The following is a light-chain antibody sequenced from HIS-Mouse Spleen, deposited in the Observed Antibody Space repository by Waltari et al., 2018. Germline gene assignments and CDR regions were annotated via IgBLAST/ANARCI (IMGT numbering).Light chain of an antibody. Sequence: QSALTQPASVSGSPGQSITISCTGTSSDVGGYNYVSWYQQHPGKAAKLMLYEVSNRHAGVSNRLSGSKSGNTASLTISGLQAEDEADYYCSSYTSSSTWVFGGGTKLTVL. CDR1: SSDVGGYNY. CDR3: SSYTSSSTWV. V-gene: IGLV2-14*01. J-gene: IGLJ3*02. CDR2: EVS.